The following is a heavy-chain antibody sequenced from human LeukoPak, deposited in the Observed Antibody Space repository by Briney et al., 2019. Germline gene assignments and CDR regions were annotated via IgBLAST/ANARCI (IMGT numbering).Heavy chain of an antibody. CDR1: GYTFTGYY. D-gene: IGHD2-2*01. V-gene: IGHV1-2*04. J-gene: IGHJ6*02. CDR3: ARELVVPAAFYYYYGMDV. Sequence: GASVKVSCKASGYTFTGYYMHWVRQAPGQGLEWMGWISPSSGGTNYAQKFQGWVTMTRDTSISTAYMELSRLRSDDTAVYYCARELVVPAAFYYYYGMDVWGQGTTVTVSS. CDR2: ISPSSGGT.